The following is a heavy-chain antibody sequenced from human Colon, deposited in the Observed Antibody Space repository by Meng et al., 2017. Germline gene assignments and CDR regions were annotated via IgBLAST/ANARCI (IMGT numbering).Heavy chain of an antibody. J-gene: IGHJ4*02. CDR1: GFTFSSSW. V-gene: IGHV3-7*01. D-gene: IGHD2/OR15-2a*01. CDR3: AREGLSTEYFDY. Sequence: EQVVESGGGVVQPGRSLRLSCAASGFTFSSSWMSWVRQAPGKGLEWVASIKQDGNKKYYVDSVRGRFTISRDNAKNSLFLQMNSLRAEDTAVYYCAREGLSTEYFDYWGQGTLVTVSS. CDR2: IKQDGNKK.